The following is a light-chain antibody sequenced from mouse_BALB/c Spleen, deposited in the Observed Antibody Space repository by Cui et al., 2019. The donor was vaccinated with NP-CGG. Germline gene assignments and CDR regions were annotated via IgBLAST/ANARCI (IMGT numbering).Light chain of an antibody. CDR3: ALWYSNHWV. V-gene: IGLV1*01. CDR1: TGPVTTSNY. CDR2: GTN. Sequence: HAVVTQESALTTPPGETVTLTCRSSTGPVTTSNYANWVQEKPDHLFTGLIGGTNNRAPGVPARFSGSLIGDKAALTITGAQTEDEAIYFCALWYSNHWVFGGGTKLTVL. J-gene: IGLJ1*01.